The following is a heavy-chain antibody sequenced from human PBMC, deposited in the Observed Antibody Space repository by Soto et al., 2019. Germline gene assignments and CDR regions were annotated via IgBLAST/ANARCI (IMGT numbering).Heavy chain of an antibody. V-gene: IGHV3-11*01. Sequence: QVQLVESGEGLFEPGGSLRLSCAASGFTFSDYYMSWIRQAPGKGLEWVSYISSSGSTIYYADSVKGRFTISRDNAKNSLYLQMNSLRAEDTAAYYCARDALSSSWYVSSFDYWGQGTLVTVSS. CDR1: GFTFSDYY. CDR3: ARDALSSSWYVSSFDY. J-gene: IGHJ4*02. D-gene: IGHD6-13*01. CDR2: ISSSGSTI.